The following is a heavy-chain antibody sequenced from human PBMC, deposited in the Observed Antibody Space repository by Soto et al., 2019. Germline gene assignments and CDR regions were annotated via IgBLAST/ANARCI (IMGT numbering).Heavy chain of an antibody. Sequence: GXLDISCRSAWCXFPNYLLAWVRQVPGKGLEFIGIIHPCYSETKYRPSFQCPVTSSAYKSITTAYLKWRSLKASDTATYYCPRNWRDDNGSGSYYFNYHGMDVWGQGTTGTVS. J-gene: IGHJ6*02. CDR2: IHPCYSET. V-gene: IGHV5-51*01. D-gene: IGHD3-10*01. CDR3: PRNWRDDNGSGSYYFNYHGMDV. CDR1: WCXFPNYL.